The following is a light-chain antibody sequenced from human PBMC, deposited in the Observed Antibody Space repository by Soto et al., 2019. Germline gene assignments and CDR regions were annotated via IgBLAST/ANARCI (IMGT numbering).Light chain of an antibody. CDR1: RSDVGAYNS. Sequence: QSALPKPASVSGSPGQTITISCTGTRSDVGAYNSVSRFQLHPGKAPQLLMYEVSKRPSGVADRFSGSKSGNTATLTNTGLRAEDEADCYCCSKRTTTPVVFGSGTKLTVL. CDR3: CSKRTTTPVV. CDR2: EVS. V-gene: IGLV2-14*01. J-gene: IGLJ1*01.